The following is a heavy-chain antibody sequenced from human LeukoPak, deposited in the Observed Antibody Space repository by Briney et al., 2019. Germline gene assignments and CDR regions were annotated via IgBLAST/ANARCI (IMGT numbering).Heavy chain of an antibody. J-gene: IGHJ6*02. CDR1: GGSISSGGYY. V-gene: IGHV4-31*03. CDR3: ARAGDSSSWYDYYYYYGMDV. D-gene: IGHD6-13*01. CDR2: IVYSGST. Sequence: SETLSLTCTVSGGSISSGGYYWSWIRQRPGKGLEWIVYIVYSGSTYYNTSLKSRVTISVDPSKNQFSLKLSSVTAADTAVYYCARAGDSSSWYDYYYYYGMDVWGQGTTVTVSS.